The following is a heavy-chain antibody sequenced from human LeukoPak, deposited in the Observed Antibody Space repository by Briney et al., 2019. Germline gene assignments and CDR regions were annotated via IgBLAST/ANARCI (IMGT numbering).Heavy chain of an antibody. J-gene: IGHJ6*03. CDR3: ARRGPKYYMDV. Sequence: PGGSLRLSCAASGFTFSSYNRNWVRQAPGKGLEWVSSIYSSSSYIYYADSVKGRFTISRDNAKNSLYLQMNSLRAEDTAVYYCARRGPKYYMDVWGKGTTVTVSS. D-gene: IGHD3/OR15-3a*01. CDR1: GFTFSSYN. CDR2: IYSSSSYI. V-gene: IGHV3-21*01.